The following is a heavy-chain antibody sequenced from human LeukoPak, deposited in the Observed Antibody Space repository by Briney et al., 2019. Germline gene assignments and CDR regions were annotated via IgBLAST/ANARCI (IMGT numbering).Heavy chain of an antibody. J-gene: IGHJ6*03. V-gene: IGHV4-31*03. CDR3: ARDYYGSGRYYYYYMDV. D-gene: IGHD3-10*01. Sequence: PSETLSLTCTVSGGSISSGGYYWSWIGQHPGKGLEWIGYIYYSGSTYYNPSLKSRVTISVDTSKNQFSLKLSSVTAADTAVYYCARDYYGSGRYYYYYMDVWGKGTTVTVSS. CDR1: GGSISSGGYY. CDR2: IYYSGST.